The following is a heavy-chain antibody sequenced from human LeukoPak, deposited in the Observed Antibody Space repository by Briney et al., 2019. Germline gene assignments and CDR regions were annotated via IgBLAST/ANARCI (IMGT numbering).Heavy chain of an antibody. CDR1: GYTFTAFY. J-gene: IGHJ4*02. V-gene: IGHV1-2*04. Sequence: EASVKVSCKASGYTFTAFYMHWVRQAPGQGLEWMGWINPNSGGTNYAQKFQGWVTMTRDTSISTAYMELSRLRSDDTAVYYCARAHYGDYGGYYFDYWGQGTLVTVSS. D-gene: IGHD4-17*01. CDR2: INPNSGGT. CDR3: ARAHYGDYGGYYFDY.